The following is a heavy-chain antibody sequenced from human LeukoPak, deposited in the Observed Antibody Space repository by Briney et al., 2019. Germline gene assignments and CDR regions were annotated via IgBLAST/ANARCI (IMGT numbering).Heavy chain of an antibody. CDR2: INPNSGGT. V-gene: IGHV1-2*04. D-gene: IGHD3-10*01. CDR3: AAASVRGGPYYYYGMGV. CDR1: GYTFTGYY. Sequence: GASVKVSCKSSGYTFTGYYMHWLRQAPGQGLEWLGWINPNSGGTNYAQKFQGWVTMTRDTSISTAYMELSRLRSDDTAVYYCAAASVRGGPYYYYGMGVWGKGTTVTVSS. J-gene: IGHJ6*04.